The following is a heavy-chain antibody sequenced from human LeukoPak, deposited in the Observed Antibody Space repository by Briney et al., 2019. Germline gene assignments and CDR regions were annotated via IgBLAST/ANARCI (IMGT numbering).Heavy chain of an antibody. D-gene: IGHD6-19*01. J-gene: IGHJ2*01. CDR3: AKATGWSKDWYFDL. Sequence: GGSLRLSCAASGFTFDDYAMDWVRQAPGKCLEWVSGISWNSGSIGYADSVKGRFTSSRDNAKNSLYLQMNSLRAEDTALYYCAKATGWSKDWYFDLWGRGSLVTVSS. CDR2: ISWNSGSI. V-gene: IGHV3-9*01. CDR1: GFTFDDYA.